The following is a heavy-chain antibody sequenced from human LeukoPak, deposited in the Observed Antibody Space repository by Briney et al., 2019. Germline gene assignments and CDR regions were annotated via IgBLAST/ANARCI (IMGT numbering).Heavy chain of an antibody. CDR2: IYYSGST. CDR3: ARDLYYDSSGFDY. Sequence: PSETLSLTCTVSGGSISSYYWSWIRQPPGKGLEWIGYIYYSGSTNYNPSLKSRVTISVDTSKNQFSLKLSSVTAADTAVYYCARDLYYDSSGFDYWGREPWSPSPQ. J-gene: IGHJ4*02. D-gene: IGHD3-22*01. V-gene: IGHV4-59*01. CDR1: GGSISSYY.